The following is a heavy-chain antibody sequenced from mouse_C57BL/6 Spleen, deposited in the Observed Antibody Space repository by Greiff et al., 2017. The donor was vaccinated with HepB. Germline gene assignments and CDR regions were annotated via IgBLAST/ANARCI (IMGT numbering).Heavy chain of an antibody. CDR1: GFTFSSYA. D-gene: IGHD2-14*01. CDR3: TRGEVRVGYFDV. V-gene: IGHV5-9-1*02. CDR2: ISSGGDYI. J-gene: IGHJ1*03. Sequence: EVQRVESGEGLVKPGGSLKLSCAASGFTFSSYAMSWVRQTPEKRLEWVAYISSGGDYIYYADTVKGRFTISRDNARNTLYLQMSSLKSEDTAMYYCTRGEVRVGYFDVWGTGTTVTVSS.